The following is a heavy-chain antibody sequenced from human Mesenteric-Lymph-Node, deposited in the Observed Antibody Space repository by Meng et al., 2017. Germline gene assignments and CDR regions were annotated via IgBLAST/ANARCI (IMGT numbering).Heavy chain of an antibody. D-gene: IGHD4-23*01. CDR2: IYYSGST. CDR1: GGSISSSSYY. J-gene: IGHJ3*02. Sequence: SETLSLTCTVSGGSISSSSYYWGWIRQPPGKGLEWIGSIYYSGSTYYNPSLKSRVTISVDTSKNQFSLKLSSVTAADTAVYYCARDPRESTVVTPGDAFDIWGQGTMVTVSS. V-gene: IGHV4-39*07. CDR3: ARDPRESTVVTPGDAFDI.